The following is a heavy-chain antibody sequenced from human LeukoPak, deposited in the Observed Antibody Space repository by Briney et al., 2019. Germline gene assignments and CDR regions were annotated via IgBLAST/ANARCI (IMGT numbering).Heavy chain of an antibody. Sequence: PSETLSLTCAVSGGSISSYYWSWIRQPAGKGLEWIGRIYTSGTTNYNPSLKSRVTISVGTSKNQFSLNLNSVTAADTAVYYCARTSPRAATFDCWGQGTLVTVSS. CDR2: IYTSGTT. D-gene: IGHD2-15*01. CDR3: ARTSPRAATFDC. V-gene: IGHV4-4*07. J-gene: IGHJ4*02. CDR1: GGSISSYY.